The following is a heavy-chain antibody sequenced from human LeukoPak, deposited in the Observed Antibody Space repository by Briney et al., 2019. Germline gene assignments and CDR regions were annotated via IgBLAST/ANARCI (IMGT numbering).Heavy chain of an antibody. Sequence: GGSLTLSCAASGYTFSGFSVNWVRQAPEKGLEWVSSISVRSNYRYYADSVRGRVTISRDDARDSLFLQMYSLRAEDTAVYFCVRLRRNNDRSGYYYYYDYWGQGTLVTVSS. CDR2: ISVRSNYR. V-gene: IGHV3-21*01. D-gene: IGHD3-22*01. CDR3: VRLRRNNDRSGYYYYYDY. CDR1: GYTFSGFS. J-gene: IGHJ4*02.